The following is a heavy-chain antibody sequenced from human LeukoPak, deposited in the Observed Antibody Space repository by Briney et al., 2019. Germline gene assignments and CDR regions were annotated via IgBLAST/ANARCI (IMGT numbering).Heavy chain of an antibody. CDR2: IRYDGSNK. V-gene: IGHV3-30*02. D-gene: IGHD3-3*01. CDR3: ARESYDFWSGYSYYYYYMDV. Sequence: GGSLRLSCAASGFTFRSYGMHWVRQAPGKGLEWVAFIRYDGSNKYYADSVKGRFTISRDNSKSTLYLQMNSLRAEDTAVYYCARESYDFWSGYSYYYYYMDVWGKGTTVTVSS. J-gene: IGHJ6*03. CDR1: GFTFRSYG.